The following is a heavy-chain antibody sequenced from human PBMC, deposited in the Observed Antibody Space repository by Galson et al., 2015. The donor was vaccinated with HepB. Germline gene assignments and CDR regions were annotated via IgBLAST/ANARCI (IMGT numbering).Heavy chain of an antibody. J-gene: IGHJ6*03. Sequence: QSGAEVKKPGESLRISCKGSGYSFTSYWITWVRQMPGKGLEWMGTIDPADSSTTYSLSFQGHVIISADKTTKTAYLHWSSLRASDSATYYCAIKQSDFWSGSSHVFYMAVWGKGTTVTVAS. CDR3: AIKQSDFWSGSSHVFYMAV. CDR2: IDPADSST. CDR1: GYSFTSYW. V-gene: IGHV5-10-1*01. D-gene: IGHD3-3*01.